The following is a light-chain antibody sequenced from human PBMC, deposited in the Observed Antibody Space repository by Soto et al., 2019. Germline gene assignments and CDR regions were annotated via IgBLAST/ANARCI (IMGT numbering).Light chain of an antibody. CDR3: QQYNSYSPMYT. CDR1: QSISSW. J-gene: IGKJ2*01. CDR2: DAS. V-gene: IGKV1-5*01. Sequence: DIQMTQSPSTLSASVGDRVTITCRASQSISSWLAWYQQKPGKAPKLLIYDASSLESGVPSRFSGSGSGTEFSLTVSSLQHDDFATYYCQQYNSYSPMYTFGQGTKLEIK.